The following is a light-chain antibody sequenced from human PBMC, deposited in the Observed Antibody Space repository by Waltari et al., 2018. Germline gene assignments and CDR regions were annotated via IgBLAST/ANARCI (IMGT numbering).Light chain of an antibody. V-gene: IGKV1D-16*01. Sequence: DIQITQSPSSLSASVGDTVTITCHASQGIRSWLAWYQQKPGKAPKPLIYAASSLQIRVPSRFSGSVSGTDYTLTISSLQPEDFATYDCGQYDDLPGTFGQGPKVELK. CDR1: QGIRSW. CDR3: GQYDDLPGT. CDR2: AAS. J-gene: IGKJ1*01.